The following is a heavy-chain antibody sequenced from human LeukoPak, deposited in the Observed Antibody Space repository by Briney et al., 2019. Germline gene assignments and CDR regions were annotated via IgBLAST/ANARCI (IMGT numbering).Heavy chain of an antibody. CDR1: GFTFSSYA. CDR2: ISNNGGST. D-gene: IGHD4-17*01. CDR3: ARGGFSGDYDY. V-gene: IGHV3-64*01. J-gene: IGHJ4*02. Sequence: GGSLRLSCAASGFTFSSYAMHWVRQAPGKGLEYVSTISNNGGSTYYANSVKDRFTISRDNSKNTLYLQMGSLRAEDMAVYYCARGGFSGDYDYWGQGTLVTVSS.